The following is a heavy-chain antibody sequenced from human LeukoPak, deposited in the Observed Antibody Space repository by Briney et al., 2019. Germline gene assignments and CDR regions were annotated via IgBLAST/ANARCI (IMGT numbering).Heavy chain of an antibody. D-gene: IGHD3-3*01. V-gene: IGHV1-24*01. Sequence: GASVKVSCKVSGYSLTESSMHWVRQAPGEGLEWMGGFDFGDDEAIYAQRFQGRVTLTEDTSTNTAYMMLSSLRSDDTAVYYCATVVSGYYPDYWGQGTLVTVSS. CDR1: GYSLTESS. CDR3: ATVVSGYYPDY. CDR2: FDFGDDEA. J-gene: IGHJ4*02.